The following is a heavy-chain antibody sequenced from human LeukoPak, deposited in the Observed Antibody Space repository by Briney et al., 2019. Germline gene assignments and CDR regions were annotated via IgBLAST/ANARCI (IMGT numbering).Heavy chain of an antibody. V-gene: IGHV4-38-2*02. D-gene: IGHD3-3*01. J-gene: IGHJ2*01. CDR1: GYSISSGYY. CDR2: IYHSGST. CDR3: ARESHDFWSGYYMGS. Sequence: SETLSLTCAVSGYSISSGYYWGWIRQPPGKGLEWIGSIYHSGSTYYNPSLKSRVTISVDTFKNQFSLKLSSVTAADTAVYYCARESHDFWSGYYMGSWGRGTLVTVSS.